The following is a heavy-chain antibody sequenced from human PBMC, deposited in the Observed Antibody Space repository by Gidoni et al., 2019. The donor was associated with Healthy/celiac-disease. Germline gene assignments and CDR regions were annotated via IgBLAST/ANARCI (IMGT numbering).Heavy chain of an antibody. Sequence: QVQLQQWCAGLLKPSETLSLTCAVYGGSFSGYYWSWIRQPPGKGLEWIGEINHSGSTNYNPSLKSRVTISVDTSKNQFSLKLSSVTAADTAVYYCARGTSRLSYGHRYWGQGTLVTVSS. V-gene: IGHV4-34*01. CDR2: INHSGST. CDR3: ARGTSRLSYGHRY. J-gene: IGHJ4*02. CDR1: GGSFSGYY. D-gene: IGHD6-6*01.